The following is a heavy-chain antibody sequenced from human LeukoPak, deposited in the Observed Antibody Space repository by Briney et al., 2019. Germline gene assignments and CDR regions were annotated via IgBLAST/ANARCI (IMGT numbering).Heavy chain of an antibody. CDR3: ARGGYYYDSSGYWGGY. J-gene: IGHJ4*02. Sequence: ASVKVSCKASGYTFTSYYMHWVRQAPGQGLEWMGIINPSGGSTSYAQKFQGRVTMTRDTSTSTVYTELSSLRSEDTAVYYCARGGYYYDSSGYWGGYWGQGTLVTVSS. CDR2: INPSGGST. V-gene: IGHV1-46*01. D-gene: IGHD3-22*01. CDR1: GYTFTSYY.